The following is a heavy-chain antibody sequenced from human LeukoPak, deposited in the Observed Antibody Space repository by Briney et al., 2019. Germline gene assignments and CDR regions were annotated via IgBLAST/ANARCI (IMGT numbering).Heavy chain of an antibody. J-gene: IGHJ3*02. Sequence: SLRLSCVASGFTFNAYSMNWARQAPGKGLEWISYIRSRDGIVSYADSVKGRFTISTDTAKGSLFLQMNGLSADDTAVYYCVRDYVYAFDIWGQGTMVTVSS. D-gene: IGHD3-16*01. CDR3: VRDYVYAFDI. V-gene: IGHV3-48*01. CDR2: IRSRDGIV. CDR1: GFTFNAYS.